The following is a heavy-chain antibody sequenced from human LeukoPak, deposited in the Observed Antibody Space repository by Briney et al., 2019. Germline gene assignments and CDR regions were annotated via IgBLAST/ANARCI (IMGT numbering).Heavy chain of an antibody. J-gene: IGHJ5*02. V-gene: IGHV4-31*03. CDR2: IYYSGST. Sequence: SETLSLTCTVSGGSISSGGYYWSWIRQHPGKGLEWIGYIYYSGSTYYNPSLKSRVTISVDTSKNQFSLKLSSVTAADTAVYYCARGHKEPNWFDPWGQGTLVTVSS. CDR3: ARGHKEPNWFDP. CDR1: GGSISSGGYY. D-gene: IGHD1-26*01.